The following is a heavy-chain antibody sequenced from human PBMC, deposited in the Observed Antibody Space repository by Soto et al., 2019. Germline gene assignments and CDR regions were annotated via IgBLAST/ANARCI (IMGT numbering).Heavy chain of an antibody. CDR3: AKVIISRTMISSFDC. J-gene: IGHJ4*02. Sequence: PVGSLRLSCAASRFTFSSYGMHWVRQAPGKGLEWVAVISYDGSNKYYADSVKGRFTISRDNSRNTLYLQMNSLRAEDTAVYYCAKVIISRTMISSFDCWGQGTLVTVSS. D-gene: IGHD3-22*01. CDR2: ISYDGSNK. V-gene: IGHV3-30*18. CDR1: RFTFSSYG.